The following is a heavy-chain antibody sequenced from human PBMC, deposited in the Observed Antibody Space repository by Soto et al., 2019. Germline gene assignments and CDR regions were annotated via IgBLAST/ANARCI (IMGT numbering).Heavy chain of an antibody. J-gene: IGHJ4*02. V-gene: IGHV4-4*02. CDR1: GCAFTSNNC. D-gene: IGHD1-7*01. CDR3: ASRDPGTSVDY. CDR2: IYRTGST. Sequence: PSETLCLTGAVSGCAFTSNNCWTWVRQPPGQGLEWIGEIYRTGSTNYNPSLKSRVTISLDKSENQFSLKVTSLTAADTAVYYCASRDPGTSVDYWGQGTLVTVSS.